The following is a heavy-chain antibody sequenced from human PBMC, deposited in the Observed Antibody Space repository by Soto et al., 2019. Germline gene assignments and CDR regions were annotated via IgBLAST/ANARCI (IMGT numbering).Heavy chain of an antibody. CDR1: GGSFSGYY. D-gene: IGHD2-2*01. V-gene: IGHV4-34*01. Sequence: PSETLSLTCAVYGGSFSGYYWSWIRQPPGKGLEWIGEINHSGSTNYNPSLKSRVTISVDTSKNQFSLKLSSVTAADTAVYYCARAAIVVPAAMGWFDPWGQGTLVTVSS. J-gene: IGHJ5*02. CDR3: ARAAIVVPAAMGWFDP. CDR2: INHSGST.